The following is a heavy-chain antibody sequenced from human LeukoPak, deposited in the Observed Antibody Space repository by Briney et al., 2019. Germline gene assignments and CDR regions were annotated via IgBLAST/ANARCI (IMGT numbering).Heavy chain of an antibody. CDR1: GGSISSGGYY. Sequence: PSETLSLTCTVSGGSISSGGYYWSWIRQPPGKGLEWIGYIYHSGSTYYNPSLKSRVTISVDRSKNQFSLKLSSVTAADTAVYYCAREYCSSTSCLIDYWGQGTLVTVSS. CDR3: AREYCSSTSCLIDY. J-gene: IGHJ4*02. D-gene: IGHD2-2*01. CDR2: IYHSGST. V-gene: IGHV4-30-2*01.